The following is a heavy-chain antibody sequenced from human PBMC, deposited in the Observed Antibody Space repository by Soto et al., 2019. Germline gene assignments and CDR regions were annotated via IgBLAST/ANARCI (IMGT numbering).Heavy chain of an antibody. Sequence: QVTLKESGPVLVKPTETLTLTCTVSGFSLSDVRLGVAWIRQPPGKALEWLAHIFSNDEKSYSTSLKNNHAISKDTSKSQVVLTMSDMDPVDTATYYCARMVRLVGATYYFDYWGEGTLVTVSS. D-gene: IGHD1-26*01. CDR3: ARMVRLVGATYYFDY. J-gene: IGHJ4*02. CDR2: IFSNDEK. V-gene: IGHV2-26*01. CDR1: GFSLSDVRLG.